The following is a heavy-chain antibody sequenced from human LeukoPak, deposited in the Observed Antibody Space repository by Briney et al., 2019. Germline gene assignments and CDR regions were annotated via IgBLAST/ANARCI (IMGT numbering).Heavy chain of an antibody. CDR1: GGSFSGYY. V-gene: IGHV4-34*01. Sequence: KSSETLSLTCAVYGGSFSGYYWSWIRQPPGKGLEWIGEINHSGSTNYNPSLKSRVTISVDTSKNQFSLKLSSVTAADTAVYHCARTYPTGPYSGYDYADHWGQGTLVTVSS. CDR3: ARTYPTGPYSGYDYADH. J-gene: IGHJ4*02. CDR2: INHSGST. D-gene: IGHD5-12*01.